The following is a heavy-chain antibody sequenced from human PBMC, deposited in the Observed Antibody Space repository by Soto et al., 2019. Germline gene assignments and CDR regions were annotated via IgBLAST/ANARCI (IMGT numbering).Heavy chain of an antibody. CDR2: INPTSSHI. D-gene: IGHD2-15*01. J-gene: IGHJ3*01. CDR1: GFTFSAYH. CDR3: ARGYCGGGGCYLRRDAFDV. Sequence: EVQLVESGGGLVMPGGSLRLSCAASGFTFSAYHMNWVRQAPGKGLEWVSSINPTSSHIYYADSVRGRFTISRDDSKNSVALQMNCLRTEAAALYYCARGYCGGGGCYLRRDAFDVWGQGTMVTVSS. V-gene: IGHV3-21*01.